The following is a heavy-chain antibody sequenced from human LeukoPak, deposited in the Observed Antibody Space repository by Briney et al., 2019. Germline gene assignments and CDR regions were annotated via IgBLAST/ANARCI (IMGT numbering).Heavy chain of an antibody. CDR1: GFPFSGSG. V-gene: IGHV3-33*06. D-gene: IGHD2-21*02. J-gene: IGHJ4*02. Sequence: GGSLRLSCTASGFPFSGSGMHWVRQAPGKGLEWVAVIWYDGSNQYYADSVKGRFTISRDNSKNTVDLQMNSLRAEDTAVYFCAKDKDTPATAQPQRGYFESWGQGTLVTVSS. CDR3: AKDKDTPATAQPQRGYFES. CDR2: IWYDGSNQ.